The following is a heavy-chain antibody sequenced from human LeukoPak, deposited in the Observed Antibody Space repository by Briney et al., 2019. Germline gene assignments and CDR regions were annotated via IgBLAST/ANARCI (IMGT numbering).Heavy chain of an antibody. Sequence: ASVKVSCKASGYTFTGYYMHWVRQAPGQGLEWMGRINPNSGGTNYAQKFQGRVTMTRDTSISTAYMELSRLRSDDTAVYYCARDGKVFSGGNYYFDYWGQGTLVTVSS. CDR1: GYTFTGYY. CDR3: ARDGKVFSGGNYYFDY. J-gene: IGHJ4*02. CDR2: INPNSGGT. V-gene: IGHV1-2*06. D-gene: IGHD2-8*02.